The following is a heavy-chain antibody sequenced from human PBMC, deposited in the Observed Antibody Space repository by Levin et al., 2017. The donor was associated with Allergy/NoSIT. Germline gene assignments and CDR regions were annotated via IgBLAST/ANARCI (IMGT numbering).Heavy chain of an antibody. D-gene: IGHD1-14*01. J-gene: IGHJ4*02. Sequence: SCAASGFIFSTYDMSWVRQAPGKGLEWVSTISGSGGSTSYADSVKGRFTVSRDNSRSTMYLQMNSLRAEDTAVYYCAYRTGFDYWGQGTLVTVSS. CDR2: ISGSGGST. CDR3: AYRTGFDY. V-gene: IGHV3-23*01. CDR1: GFIFSTYD.